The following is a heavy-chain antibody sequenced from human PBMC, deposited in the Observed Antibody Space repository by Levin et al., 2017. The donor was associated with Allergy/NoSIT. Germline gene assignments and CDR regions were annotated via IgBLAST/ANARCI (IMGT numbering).Heavy chain of an antibody. CDR2: ITDTAVGT. D-gene: IGHD6-13*01. V-gene: IGHV3-23*01. CDR1: GFTFSTYA. Sequence: GESLKISCTASGFTFSTYAMRWVRQAPGQGLEWVSSITDTAVGTYYADSVKGRFTISRDNSKNTLYLQMNSLRAEDTATYYCVRIEAVANRAHYVMDGWGQGTTVTVSS. CDR3: VRIEAVANRAHYVMDG. J-gene: IGHJ6*02.